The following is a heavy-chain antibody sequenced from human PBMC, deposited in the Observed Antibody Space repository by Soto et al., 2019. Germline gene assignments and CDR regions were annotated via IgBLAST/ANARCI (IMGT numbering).Heavy chain of an antibody. D-gene: IGHD3-10*01. Sequence: QVQLVESGGGVVQPGRSLRLSCAASGFTFSSYGMHWVRQAPGKGLEWVAVISYDGSNKYYADSVKGRFTISRDNSKNTLDLQMNSLRAEDTAVYYCAKGEDYYGSGSYPTYYYYYMDVWGKGTTVTVSS. CDR1: GFTFSSYG. V-gene: IGHV3-30*18. J-gene: IGHJ6*03. CDR3: AKGEDYYGSGSYPTYYYYYMDV. CDR2: ISYDGSNK.